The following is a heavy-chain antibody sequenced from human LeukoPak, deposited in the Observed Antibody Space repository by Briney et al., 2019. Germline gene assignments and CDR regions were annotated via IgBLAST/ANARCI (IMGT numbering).Heavy chain of an antibody. D-gene: IGHD3-10*01. J-gene: IGHJ5*02. Sequence: SETLSLTCTVSGGSISSGGYYWSWIRQHPGKGLEWIGYIYYSGSTYYNPSLKSRVTISVDTSKNQFSLKLSSVTAADTAVCYCARSSLGSWFDPWGQGTLVTASS. V-gene: IGHV4-31*03. CDR3: ARSSLGSWFDP. CDR1: GGSISSGGYY. CDR2: IYYSGST.